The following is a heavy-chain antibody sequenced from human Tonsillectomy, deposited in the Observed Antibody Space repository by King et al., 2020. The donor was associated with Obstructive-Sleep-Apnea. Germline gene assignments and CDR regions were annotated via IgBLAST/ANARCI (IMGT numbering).Heavy chain of an antibody. CDR1: GFTFSSYS. Sequence: VQLVESGGGLVKPGGSLRLSCAASGFTFSSYSMNWVRQAPGKGLEWVSSISSSSSYIYYADSVKGRFTISRDNAKNLLYLQMNSLRAEDTAVYYCARDQGSSSWYPLDYWGQGTLVTVSS. CDR3: ARDQGSSSWYPLDY. D-gene: IGHD6-13*01. CDR2: ISSSSSYI. V-gene: IGHV3-21*01. J-gene: IGHJ4*02.